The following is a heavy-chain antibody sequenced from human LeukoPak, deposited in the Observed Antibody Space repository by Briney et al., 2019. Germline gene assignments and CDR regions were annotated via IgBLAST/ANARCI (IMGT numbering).Heavy chain of an antibody. CDR3: ARNQGFYYDSGSPPDY. V-gene: IGHV3-64*01. Sequence: TGGPLRLSCAASGFTFRSYAMHWARQAPGKGLKYVSAISGNGVSTYYTNSVKGRFTISRDNSKNTLYLQMGSLRAEDMAVYYCARNQGFYYDSGSPPDYWGQGTLVTVSS. D-gene: IGHD3-10*01. J-gene: IGHJ4*02. CDR1: GFTFRSYA. CDR2: ISGNGVST.